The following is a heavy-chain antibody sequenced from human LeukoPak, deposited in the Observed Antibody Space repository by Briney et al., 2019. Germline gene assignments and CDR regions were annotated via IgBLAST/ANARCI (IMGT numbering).Heavy chain of an antibody. Sequence: QTGGSLRLSCAASGFTFSSYWMSWVRQAPGKGLEWVSVIYSAGSTYYADSVKGRFTISRDNSKNTLYLQMNRLRAEDTAIYYCAIVVTAIPRWGQGTLVTVSS. D-gene: IGHD2-21*02. V-gene: IGHV3-53*01. CDR1: GFTFSSYW. J-gene: IGHJ4*02. CDR2: IYSAGST. CDR3: AIVVTAIPR.